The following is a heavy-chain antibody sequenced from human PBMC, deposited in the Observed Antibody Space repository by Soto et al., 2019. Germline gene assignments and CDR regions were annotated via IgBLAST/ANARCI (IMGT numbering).Heavy chain of an antibody. Sequence: AATLYLTCTVSGASVSSRSHYWSWIRQSPGKGLEWIGYVYNIATTNYNPSLNSRVTMSVDTSRNQFSLNLNSVTAADTAIYYCARGSRERHVMDFDYWGQGMLVTVSS. J-gene: IGHJ4*02. V-gene: IGHV4-61*01. CDR2: VYNIATT. D-gene: IGHD1-26*01. CDR3: ARGSRERHVMDFDY. CDR1: GASVSSRSHY.